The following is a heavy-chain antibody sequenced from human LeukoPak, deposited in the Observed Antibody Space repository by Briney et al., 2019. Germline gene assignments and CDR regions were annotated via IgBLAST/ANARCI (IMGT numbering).Heavy chain of an antibody. CDR2: ISSSGSTI. D-gene: IGHD2-2*01. CDR3: ARDPERDIVVVPAAYFDY. Sequence: GGSLRLSCAASGFTFSSYEMNWVRQAPGKGLECVSYISSSGSTIYYADSVKGRFTISRDNAKNSLYLQMNSLRAEDTAVYYCARDPERDIVVVPAAYFDYWGQGTLVTVSS. CDR1: GFTFSSYE. V-gene: IGHV3-48*03. J-gene: IGHJ4*02.